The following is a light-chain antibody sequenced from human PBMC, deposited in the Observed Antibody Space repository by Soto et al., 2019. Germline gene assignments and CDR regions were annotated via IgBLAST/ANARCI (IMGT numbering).Light chain of an antibody. CDR3: QQYESYSPLT. CDR2: KAS. Sequence: DSQMTQSPATMSASVGPRFTTSCRASQSISSWLAWYQKKPGKAPKLVXYKASGLESGVPSRFSGSGCGTDFTHTISSLLPHDFATYYCQQYESYSPLTFGGGTKVDI. CDR1: QSISSW. V-gene: IGKV1-5*03. J-gene: IGKJ4*01.